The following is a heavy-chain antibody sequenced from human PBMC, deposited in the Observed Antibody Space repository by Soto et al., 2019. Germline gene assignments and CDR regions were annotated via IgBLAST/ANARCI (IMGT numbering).Heavy chain of an antibody. D-gene: IGHD6-13*01. J-gene: IGHJ4*02. CDR2: MIMDGSII. V-gene: IGHV3-74*01. CDR1: GFTFSSYW. Sequence: EVQLVESGGGLVQPGGSLTLSCAASGFTFSSYWMHWARQAPGKGLLWVSRMIMDGSIINYAGSVEGRFTISRDNAKNTMYLQRNSLRGEDTAVYYCGRRSNHWYGIDYWGQGTRVTVSS. CDR3: GRRSNHWYGIDY.